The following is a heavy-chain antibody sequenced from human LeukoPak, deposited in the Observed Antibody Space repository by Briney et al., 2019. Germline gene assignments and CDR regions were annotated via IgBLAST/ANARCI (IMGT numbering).Heavy chain of an antibody. CDR2: ISSSSSYI. CDR1: GFTFSSYS. D-gene: IGHD6-19*01. J-gene: IGHJ4*02. Sequence: GGSLRLSCAASGFTFSSYSMNWVRQAPGKGLEWVSSISSSSSYIYYADSVKGRFTISRDNAKNSLYLQMNSLRAEDTAVYYCARSDSSHFDYWGQGTLDTVSS. V-gene: IGHV3-21*01. CDR3: ARSDSSHFDY.